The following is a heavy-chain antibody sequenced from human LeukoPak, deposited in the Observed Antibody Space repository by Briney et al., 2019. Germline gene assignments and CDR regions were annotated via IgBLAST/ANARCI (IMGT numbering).Heavy chain of an antibody. J-gene: IGHJ1*01. CDR3: ADCSGGSCKGYFQH. D-gene: IGHD2-15*01. Sequence: ASVKVSCKASGGTFSSYAISWVRQAPGQGLEWMGRIIPILGIANYAQKFQGRVTITADKSTSTAYMELSSLRSEDTAVYYCADCSGGSCKGYFQHWGQGTLVTVSS. CDR2: IIPILGIA. V-gene: IGHV1-69*04. CDR1: GGTFSSYA.